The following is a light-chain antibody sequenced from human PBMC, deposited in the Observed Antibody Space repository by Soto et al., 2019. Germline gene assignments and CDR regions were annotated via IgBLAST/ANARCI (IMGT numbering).Light chain of an antibody. J-gene: IGLJ1*01. Sequence: QSALAQPASVSGSFGQSITISCSGPNTDLGVYGYVSWYQHHPGKAPKLLIYDVNNRPSGISDRFSGSKSGDTASLTISGLQAEDEADYFCFSKISGFVYGFGTGTKLPS. CDR2: DVN. V-gene: IGLV2-14*01. CDR3: FSKISGFVYG. CDR1: NTDLGVYGY.